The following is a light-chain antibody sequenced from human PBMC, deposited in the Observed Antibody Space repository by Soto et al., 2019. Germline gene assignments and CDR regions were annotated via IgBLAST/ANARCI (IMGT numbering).Light chain of an antibody. CDR1: QSISSW. V-gene: IGKV1-5*01. J-gene: IGKJ1*01. CDR3: QQYCSHRT. CDR2: DAS. Sequence: DIPLTPSPSTLSSSVGDVVTITCRASQSISSWLAWYQQKPGKAPKLLIYDASSLESGVPSRFSGSGSGTEFTLTISGLQADDFATYYCQQYCSHRTFGQGAKVDIK.